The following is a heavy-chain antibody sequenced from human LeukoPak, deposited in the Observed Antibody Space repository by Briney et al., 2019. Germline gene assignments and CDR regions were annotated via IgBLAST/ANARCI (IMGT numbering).Heavy chain of an antibody. J-gene: IGHJ6*02. CDR2: IYYSGST. CDR3: ARLAVEGYYYYGMDV. Sequence: SETLSLTCTVSCGSISSYYWSWIRQPPGKGLEWIGYIYYSGSTNYNPSLKSRVTISVDTSKNQFSLKLSSVTAADTAVYYCARLAVEGYYYYGMDVWGQGTMVTVSS. CDR1: CGSISSYY. V-gene: IGHV4-59*01.